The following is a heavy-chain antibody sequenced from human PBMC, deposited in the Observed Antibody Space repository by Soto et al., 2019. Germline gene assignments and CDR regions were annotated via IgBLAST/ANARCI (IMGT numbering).Heavy chain of an antibody. D-gene: IGHD2-8*02. CDR3: VRSGFDF. CDR2: INPRNGKT. Sequence: ASVKVSCKASGYNFTSLYAQWVRQAPGQGLEWMGIINPRNGKTTYVQKFQGRVTMTRDTSTTTIYMELNSLKSDDTAIYFCVRSGFDFWGQGTLVTVSS. V-gene: IGHV1-46*01. CDR1: GYNFTSLY. J-gene: IGHJ4*02.